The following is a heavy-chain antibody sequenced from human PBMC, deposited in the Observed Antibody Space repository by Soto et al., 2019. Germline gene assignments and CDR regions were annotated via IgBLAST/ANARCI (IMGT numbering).Heavy chain of an antibody. J-gene: IGHJ4*02. V-gene: IGHV1-3*01. CDR3: AXSETDYSRFDY. CDR1: GYTFTRNA. D-gene: IGHD3-9*01. CDR2: IDAGNGNT. Sequence: QVQLVQSGAEVKKPGASVKLSCKASGYTFTRNAIHWVRQAPGQRLEWIGKIDAGNGNTKYSQKFQGRVTITRDTSASAVYXXLSTLGXXXXXXXXXAXSETDYSRFDYWGQGSLVTVSS.